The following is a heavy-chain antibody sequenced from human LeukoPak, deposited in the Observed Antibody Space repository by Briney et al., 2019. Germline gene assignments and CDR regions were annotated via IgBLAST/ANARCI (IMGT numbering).Heavy chain of an antibody. V-gene: IGHV4-39*01. CDR3: ARQSGDQSSAWYFDA. D-gene: IGHD6-19*01. J-gene: IGHJ4*02. CDR2: IHYSGKV. Sequence: SETLSLTCTVSGGSLRSSGHWWVWIRQPPGKGLEWIGSIHYSGKVYYNPSFKSRVTTSVDTSTDQFSLRLSSATAADTAIYYCARQSGDQSSAWYFDAWGQGTLATVSS. CDR1: GGSLRSSGHW.